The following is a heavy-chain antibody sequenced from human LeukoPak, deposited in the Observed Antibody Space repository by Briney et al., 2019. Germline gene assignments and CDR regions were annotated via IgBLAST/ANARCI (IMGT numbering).Heavy chain of an antibody. Sequence: GGSLRLSCAASGFTVSSNYISWVRQAPGKGLEWVSYISSSDSTIYSADSVKGRFTISRDNAKNFLYLQMNSLRAEDTAVYYCARTYYDILTGYNPYFDYWGQGILVTVSS. V-gene: IGHV3-11*04. CDR2: ISSSDSTI. CDR3: ARTYYDILTGYNPYFDY. J-gene: IGHJ4*02. D-gene: IGHD3-9*01. CDR1: GFTVSSNY.